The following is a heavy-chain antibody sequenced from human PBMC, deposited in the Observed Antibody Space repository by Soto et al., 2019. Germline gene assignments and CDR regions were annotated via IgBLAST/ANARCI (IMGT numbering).Heavy chain of an antibody. J-gene: IGHJ6*02. CDR3: ARVTRLGGDYYGMDV. V-gene: IGHV1-18*04. Sequence: QVQLVQSGAEVKKPGASVKVSCKASGYTFTSYGITWVRQAPGQGLEWMGWISTSNGNTNYAQKFQGRGTMTTDTSTSTAHMELRSLRSDDTAKYYCARVTRLGGDYYGMDVWGQGTTVTVSS. CDR2: ISTSNGNT. D-gene: IGHD2-15*01. CDR1: GYTFTSYG.